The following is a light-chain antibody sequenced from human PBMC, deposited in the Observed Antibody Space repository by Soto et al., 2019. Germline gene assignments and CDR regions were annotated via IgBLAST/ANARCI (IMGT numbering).Light chain of an antibody. CDR2: NVS. V-gene: IGLV2-23*02. CDR1: RSDIGTYDL. Sequence: QSVLTQPASVSGSLGQSITISCTGTRSDIGTYDLVSWYQHHPGKAPKLILYNVSERPSGVSDRFSGSKSGNAASLTISGLQADDEADYYCCSYEGSSNWLFGGGTKLTVL. J-gene: IGLJ3*02. CDR3: CSYEGSSNWL.